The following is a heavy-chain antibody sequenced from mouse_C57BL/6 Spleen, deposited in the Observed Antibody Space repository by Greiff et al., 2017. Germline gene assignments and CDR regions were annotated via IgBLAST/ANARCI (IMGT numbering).Heavy chain of an antibody. J-gene: IGHJ3*01. Sequence: EVKVEESGAELVRPGASVKLSCTASGFNIKDDYMHWVKQRPEQGLEWIGWIDPENGDTEYASKFQGKATITADTSSNTAYLQLSSLPSEDTAVYYCTTRAYYSSTWFAYWGQGTLVTVSA. CDR2: IDPENGDT. D-gene: IGHD2-5*01. CDR3: TTRAYYSSTWFAY. V-gene: IGHV14-4*01. CDR1: GFNIKDDY.